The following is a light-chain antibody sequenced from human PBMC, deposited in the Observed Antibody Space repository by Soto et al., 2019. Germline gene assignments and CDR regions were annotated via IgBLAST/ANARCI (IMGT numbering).Light chain of an antibody. CDR1: SSDVGSYNL. J-gene: IGLJ1*01. CDR2: EGT. V-gene: IGLV2-23*01. CDR3: CSSAGSSLYV. Sequence: QSVLTQPASVSGSPGQSIAISRTGTSSDVGSYNLVSWYQQHPGKAPKLMIYEGTKRPSGVSNRFSGSKSGNTASLTISGLQAEDEADYYCCSSAGSSLYVFGSGTKVTVL.